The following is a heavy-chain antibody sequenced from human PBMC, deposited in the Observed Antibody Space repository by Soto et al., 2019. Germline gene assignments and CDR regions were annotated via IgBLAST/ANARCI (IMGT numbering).Heavy chain of an antibody. CDR2: ISYDGSNK. D-gene: IGHD3-16*02. CDR1: GFTFSRYG. J-gene: IGHJ4*02. Sequence: QVQLVESGGGVVQPGRSLRLSCAASGFTFSRYGMHWVRQAPGKGLERVAVISYDGSNKYYADSVKGRFTISRNNSKNTLYLQMNSLRAEDTAVYYCAKDSLLECTDYWGQGSLVTVSS. CDR3: AKDSLLECTDY. V-gene: IGHV3-30*18.